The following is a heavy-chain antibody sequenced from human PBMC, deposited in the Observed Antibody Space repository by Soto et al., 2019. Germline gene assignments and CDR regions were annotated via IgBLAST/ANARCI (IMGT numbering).Heavy chain of an antibody. CDR2: IYHSGST. Sequence: PSETLSLTCAVSGGSISSSNWWSWVRQPPGKGLEWIGEIYHSGSTNYNPSLKSRVTISVDKSKNQFSLKLSSVTAADTAAYYCAREGADDYYDSSGYYFDYWGQGTLVTVSS. CDR1: GGSISSSNW. D-gene: IGHD3-22*01. V-gene: IGHV4-4*02. J-gene: IGHJ4*02. CDR3: AREGADDYYDSSGYYFDY.